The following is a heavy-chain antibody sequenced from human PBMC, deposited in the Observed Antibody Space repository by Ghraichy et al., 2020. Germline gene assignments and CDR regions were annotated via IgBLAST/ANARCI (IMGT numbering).Heavy chain of an antibody. J-gene: IGHJ4*02. CDR1: GFTFSSYW. Sequence: GGSLRLSCAASGFTFSSYWMSWVRQAPGKGLEWVANIKQDGSEIYYVDSVKGRFTISRDNAKNSLYLQMNSLRAEDTAVYYCARAGYFGVTDFDYWGQGTLVTVSS. V-gene: IGHV3-7*01. CDR2: IKQDGSEI. D-gene: IGHD3-3*01. CDR3: ARAGYFGVTDFDY.